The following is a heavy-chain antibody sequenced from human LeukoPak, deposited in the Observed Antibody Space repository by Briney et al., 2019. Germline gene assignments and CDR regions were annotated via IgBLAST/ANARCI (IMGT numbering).Heavy chain of an antibody. CDR3: VRSPTYYNMDV. Sequence: GGSLRLSCAASGFTFSSYEMNWVRQAPGKGLEWVSYISSSGSTIYYADSVKGRFTISRDNAKNSLYLQMNSLRGADRAVYYCVRSPTYYNMDVWGKGTTVTVS. CDR1: GFTFSSYE. V-gene: IGHV3-48*03. J-gene: IGHJ6*03. CDR2: ISSSGSTI.